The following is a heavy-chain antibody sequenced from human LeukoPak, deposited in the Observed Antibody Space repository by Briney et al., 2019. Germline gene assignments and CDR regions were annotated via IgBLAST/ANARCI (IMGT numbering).Heavy chain of an antibody. J-gene: IGHJ4*02. CDR1: GGSISSGSYY. CDR2: IYTSGST. D-gene: IGHD5-18*01. V-gene: IGHV4-61*02. Sequence: SETLSLTCTVSGGSISSGSYYWSWIRQPAGKGLEWIGRIYTSGSTNYNPSLKSRVTISIDTSKNQFSLKLSSVTAADTAVYYCASGASRSGFYWGQGTLVTVSS. CDR3: ASGASRSGFY.